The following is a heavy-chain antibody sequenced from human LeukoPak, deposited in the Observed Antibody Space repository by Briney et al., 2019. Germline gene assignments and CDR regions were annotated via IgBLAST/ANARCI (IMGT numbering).Heavy chain of an antibody. CDR3: ARDGVVVPAAIRSYWYFDL. D-gene: IGHD2-2*01. Sequence: GRSLRLSCAASGFTFSSYGMHWVRQAPGKGLEWVAVIWYDGSNKYYADSVKGRLTISRDNSKNTLYLQMNSLRAEDTAVYYCARDGVVVPAAIRSYWYFDLWGRGTLVTVSS. V-gene: IGHV3-33*01. CDR2: IWYDGSNK. CDR1: GFTFSSYG. J-gene: IGHJ2*01.